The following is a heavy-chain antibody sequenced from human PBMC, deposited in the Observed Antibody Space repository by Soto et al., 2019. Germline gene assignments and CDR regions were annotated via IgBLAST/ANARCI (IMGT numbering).Heavy chain of an antibody. CDR3: ARTYYYDSSGYNMVYYYYGMDV. CDR2: IWYDGSNK. CDR1: GFPFSSYG. D-gene: IGHD3-22*01. V-gene: IGHV3-33*01. Sequence: GGSLRLSCAASGFPFSSYGMHWVRQAPGKGLEWVAVIWYDGSNKYYADSVKGRFTISRDNSKNTLYLQMNSLRAEDTAVYYCARTYYYDSSGYNMVYYYYGMDVWGQGTTVTVSS. J-gene: IGHJ6*02.